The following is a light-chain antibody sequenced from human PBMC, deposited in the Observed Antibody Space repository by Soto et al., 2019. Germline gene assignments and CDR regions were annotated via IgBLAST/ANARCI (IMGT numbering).Light chain of an antibody. CDR1: QNIFTY. J-gene: IGKJ1*01. V-gene: IGKV1-9*01. CDR3: QQFYNYPRT. Sequence: DIQMTQSPSSLSASLGDSVAITCRASQNIFTYLNWYQQKPGKAPKLLIYDASTLQTGVPSRFSGSGSGTDFTLTISYLQSEDFGTYYCQQFYNYPRTFGQGTKVDIK. CDR2: DAS.